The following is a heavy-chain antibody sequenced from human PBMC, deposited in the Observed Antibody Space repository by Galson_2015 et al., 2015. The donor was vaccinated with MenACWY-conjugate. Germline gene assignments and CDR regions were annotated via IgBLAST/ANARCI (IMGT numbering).Heavy chain of an antibody. CDR2: ISYDGSNK. J-gene: IGHJ6*02. Sequence: SLRLSCAASGFTFSSYGMHWVRQAPGKGLEWVAVISYDGSNKYYADSVKGRFTISRDNSKNTLYLQMNSLRAEDTAVYYCAKDSSIAARLYYYYGMDVWGQGTTVTVSS. CDR1: GFTFSSYG. CDR3: AKDSSIAARLYYYYGMDV. V-gene: IGHV3-30*18. D-gene: IGHD6-6*01.